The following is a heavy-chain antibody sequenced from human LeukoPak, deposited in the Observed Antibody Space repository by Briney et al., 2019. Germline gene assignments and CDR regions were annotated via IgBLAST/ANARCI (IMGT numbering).Heavy chain of an antibody. Sequence: SETLSLTCAVYGGSFSGHYWSWIRQPPGKGLEWIGEINHSGSTNYNPSLKSRVTISVDTSKNQFSLKLSSVTAADTAVYYCARALRYYYGSGSYYPDYWGQGTLVTVSS. J-gene: IGHJ4*02. V-gene: IGHV4-34*01. D-gene: IGHD3-10*01. CDR3: ARALRYYYGSGSYYPDY. CDR1: GGSFSGHY. CDR2: INHSGST.